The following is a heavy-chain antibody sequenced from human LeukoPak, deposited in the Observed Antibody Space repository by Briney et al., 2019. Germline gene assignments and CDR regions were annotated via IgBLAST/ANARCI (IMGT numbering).Heavy chain of an antibody. D-gene: IGHD2-15*01. J-gene: IGHJ4*02. CDR1: GYTFTSYD. V-gene: IGHV1-2*02. CDR3: ARVSYCSGGSCYHYFDY. Sequence: ASVKVSCKASGYTFTSYDINWVRQAPGQGLEWMGWINPNSGGTNYAQKFQGRVTMTRDTSISTAYMELSRLRSDDTAVYYCARVSYCSGGSCYHYFDYWGQGTLVTVSS. CDR2: INPNSGGT.